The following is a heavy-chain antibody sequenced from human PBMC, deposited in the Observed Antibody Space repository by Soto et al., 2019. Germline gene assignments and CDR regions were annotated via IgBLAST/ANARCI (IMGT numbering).Heavy chain of an antibody. CDR2: ISSSSSYI. V-gene: IGHV3-21*01. J-gene: IGHJ4*02. Sequence: GGSLRLSCAASGFTFSSYSMNWVRQAPGKWLEWVSSISSSSSYIYYADSVKGRFTISRDNAKNSLYLQMNSLRAEDTAVYYCVKMVRGVMDFDYWGQGXLVTVYS. CDR3: VKMVRGVMDFDY. D-gene: IGHD3-10*01. CDR1: GFTFSSYS.